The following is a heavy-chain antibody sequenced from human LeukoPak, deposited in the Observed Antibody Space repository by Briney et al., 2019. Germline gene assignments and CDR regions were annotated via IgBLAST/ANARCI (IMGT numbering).Heavy chain of an antibody. CDR1: GFTFTSLP. D-gene: IGHD3-22*01. V-gene: IGHV3-30*04. CDR3: AMDYYDSNGYSRGWDY. CDR2: SSTHGSDE. Sequence: GKSLRLSCAASGFTFTSLPLHWVRQAPGKGLEWVAVSSTHGSDEYYADSVKGRFTVFSDNSKKTVYLQMDSLRAEDTALYHCAMDYYDSNGYSRGWDYWGQGTLVTVSS. J-gene: IGHJ4*02.